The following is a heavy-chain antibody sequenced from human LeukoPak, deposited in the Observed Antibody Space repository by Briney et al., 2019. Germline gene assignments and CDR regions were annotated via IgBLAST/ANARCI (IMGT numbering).Heavy chain of an antibody. D-gene: IGHD2-15*01. V-gene: IGHV1-24*01. Sequence: ASVKVSCKVSGYTLTELSMHWVRQAPGKGLEWMGGFDPEDGETIYAQKFQGRVTMTEDTSTDTAYMELRSLRSDDTAMYYCARDQHIRSVVAAKYWGQGTLVTVSS. CDR3: ARDQHIRSVVAAKY. CDR1: GYTLTELS. J-gene: IGHJ4*02. CDR2: FDPEDGET.